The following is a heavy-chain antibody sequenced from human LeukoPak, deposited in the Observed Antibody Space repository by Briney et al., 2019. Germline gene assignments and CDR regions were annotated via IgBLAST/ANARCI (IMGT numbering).Heavy chain of an antibody. Sequence: TLSLTCAISXDXXSSXSAAWNWIRQSPSXGLEXLGRTYYRSKWYSDYAVSVKSRITINPDTSKNQFSLQLNSVTPEDTAVYYCARDRWPTRFDYWGQGTLVTVSS. D-gene: IGHD4-23*01. V-gene: IGHV6-1*01. CDR2: TYYRSKWYS. CDR1: XDXXSSXSAA. CDR3: ARDRWPTRFDY. J-gene: IGHJ4*02.